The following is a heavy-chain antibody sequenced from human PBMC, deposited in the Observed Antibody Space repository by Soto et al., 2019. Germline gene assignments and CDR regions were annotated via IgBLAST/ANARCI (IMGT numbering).Heavy chain of an antibody. CDR2: IYYSGST. V-gene: IGHV4-39*01. D-gene: IGHD3-22*01. CDR1: GGSISSSSYY. CDR3: ARQPTPGYYYDSSGYYFDY. Sequence: SQTLSLTCTVSGGSISSSSYYWGWIRQPPGKGLEWIGSIYYSGSTYYNPSLKSRVTISVDTSKNQFSLKLSSVTAADTAVYYCARQPTPGYYYDSSGYYFDYWGQGTLVTVSS. J-gene: IGHJ4*02.